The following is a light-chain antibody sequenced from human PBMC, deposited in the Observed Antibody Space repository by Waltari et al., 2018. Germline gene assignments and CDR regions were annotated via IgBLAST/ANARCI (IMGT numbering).Light chain of an antibody. J-gene: IGLJ1*01. CDR2: YVV. CDR3: CSYTSSDTYV. Sequence: WYQQRPGKVPRLIIYYVVKRPSGVSNRFSGSMSGYTATLTISGLQAEDEADYYCCSYTSSDTYVFGSGTTVTVL. V-gene: IGLV2-14*03.